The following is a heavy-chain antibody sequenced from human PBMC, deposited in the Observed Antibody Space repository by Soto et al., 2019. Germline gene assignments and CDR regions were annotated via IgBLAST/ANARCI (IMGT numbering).Heavy chain of an antibody. Sequence: SETLSLTCTVSGGSISSSSYYWGWIRQPPGKGLEWIGSIYYSGSTYYNPSLKSRVTISVDTSKNQFSLKLSSVTAAETAVYYCARHRRRGFDYWGKGTLVTVSS. CDR1: GGSISSSSYY. CDR2: IYYSGST. CDR3: ARHRRRGFDY. J-gene: IGHJ4*02. V-gene: IGHV4-39*01.